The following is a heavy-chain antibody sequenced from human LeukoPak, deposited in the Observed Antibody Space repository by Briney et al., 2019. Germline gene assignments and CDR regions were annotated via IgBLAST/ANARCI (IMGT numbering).Heavy chain of an antibody. D-gene: IGHD6-19*01. CDR2: IYRGGTT. CDR3: ARPRDDNSGYYIS. V-gene: IGHV3-53*01. CDR1: GFTVSSSF. Sequence: GGSLRLSCAAPGFTVSSSFTSWVRQAPGKGLGWVSLIYRGGTTYVADSVKGRFTVSRDISKNTLYLQMNSLRAEGTALYYCARPRDDNSGYYISWGQGSLVTVSS. J-gene: IGHJ5*02.